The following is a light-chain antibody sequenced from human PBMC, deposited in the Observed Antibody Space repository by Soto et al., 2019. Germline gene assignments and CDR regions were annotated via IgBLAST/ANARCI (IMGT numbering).Light chain of an antibody. V-gene: IGLV2-14*01. CDR2: GVT. CDR3: SSFTTTYFYV. J-gene: IGLJ1*01. CDR1: GGDIGAYNY. Sequence: QCVLTQPASVSGSLGQSITLSCTGSGGDIGAYNYVSWYQQHPGKAPKLIIYGVTHRPSGVSSRFSASKSAYTASLTISALQAEDEADYYCSSFTTTYFYVFGPGTKVTVL.